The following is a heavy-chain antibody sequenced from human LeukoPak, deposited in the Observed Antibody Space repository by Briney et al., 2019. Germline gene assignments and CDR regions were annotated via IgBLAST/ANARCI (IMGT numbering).Heavy chain of an antibody. CDR2: IIPIFGIA. D-gene: IGHD5-12*01. Sequence: SVKVSCKASGGTFSSYAISWVRQAPGQGLEWMGRIIPIFGIANYAQKFQGRVTITADKSTSTAYMELSSLRSEDTAVYCCARGVATTNWFDPWGQGTLVTVSS. CDR3: ARGVATTNWFDP. CDR1: GGTFSSYA. J-gene: IGHJ5*02. V-gene: IGHV1-69*04.